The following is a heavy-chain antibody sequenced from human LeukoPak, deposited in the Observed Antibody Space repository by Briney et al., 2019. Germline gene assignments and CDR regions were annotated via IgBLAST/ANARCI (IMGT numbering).Heavy chain of an antibody. CDR2: ISGSGGST. CDR1: GFTFSSYA. Sequence: GGYLRLSCAASGFTFSSYAMSWVRQAPGKGLEWVSAISGSGGSTYYADSVKGRFAISRDNSKNTLYLQMNSLRAEDTAVYYCAKDTRTMIVVASDYWGQGTLVTVSS. V-gene: IGHV3-23*01. CDR3: AKDTRTMIVVASDY. D-gene: IGHD3-22*01. J-gene: IGHJ4*02.